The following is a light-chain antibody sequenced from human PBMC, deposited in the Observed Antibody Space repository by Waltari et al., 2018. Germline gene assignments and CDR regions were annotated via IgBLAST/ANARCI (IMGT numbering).Light chain of an antibody. CDR3: QIWESTSDHVV. V-gene: IGLV3-21*01. Sequence: SYVLTQPPSVSLAPGKTATITCGGGNIGSTRVHWYQQKPGQAPVLLISFDSDRPSGIPERFSGFNSGNTATLTISGVEAGDEADYYCQIWESTSDHVVFGGGTKLTVL. CDR2: FDS. J-gene: IGLJ2*01. CDR1: NIGSTR.